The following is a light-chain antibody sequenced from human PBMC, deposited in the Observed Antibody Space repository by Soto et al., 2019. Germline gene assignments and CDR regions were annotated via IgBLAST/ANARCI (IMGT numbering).Light chain of an antibody. CDR3: ITWDTCLRAYV. Sequence: QAVLTQPPSLSTAPGQKVTISCSGSSSNIGNNYVSCYHQLPGPAPKLLIYESNKLPSEIPDRFSVSKSVTSATLCIPGPQTGDEADYYCITWDTCLRAYVFGTGTEVTVL. J-gene: IGLJ1*01. V-gene: IGLV1-51*02. CDR2: ESN. CDR1: SSNIGNNY.